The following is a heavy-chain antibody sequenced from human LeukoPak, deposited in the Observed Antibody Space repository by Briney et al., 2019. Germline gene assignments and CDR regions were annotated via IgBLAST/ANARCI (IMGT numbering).Heavy chain of an antibody. CDR3: ARYDSSGYYYGYFDY. CDR2: ISAYNGNT. J-gene: IGHJ4*02. D-gene: IGHD3-22*01. V-gene: IGHV1-18*01. Sequence: ASVKVSCKASGYTFTSYGISWVRQAPGQGLEWMGWISAYNGNTNYAQKLQGRVTMTTDTSTNTAYMELRSLRSDDTAVYYCARYDSSGYYYGYFDYWGRGTLVTVSS. CDR1: GYTFTSYG.